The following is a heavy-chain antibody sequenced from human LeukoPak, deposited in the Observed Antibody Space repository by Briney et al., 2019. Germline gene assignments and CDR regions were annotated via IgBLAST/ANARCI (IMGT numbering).Heavy chain of an antibody. D-gene: IGHD5-18*01. CDR1: GGSISSGGYS. CDR2: ISHSGST. V-gene: IGHV4-30-2*01. CDR3: ATRGYSYGPFDY. J-gene: IGHJ4*02. Sequence: SQTLSLTCAVCGGSISSGGYSLSWIRQPPGKGLEWIGFISHSGSTYYNPSLKSRVTISVDRSKNQFSLNLSSVTAADTAVYYCATRGYSYGPFDYWGQGTLVTVSS.